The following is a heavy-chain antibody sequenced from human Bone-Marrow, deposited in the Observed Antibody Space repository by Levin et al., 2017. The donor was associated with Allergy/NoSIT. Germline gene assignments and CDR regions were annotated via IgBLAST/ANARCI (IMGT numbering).Heavy chain of an antibody. CDR3: ARDPNYCTITTCYRDY. D-gene: IGHD2-2*01. CDR2: IDATSSYI. Sequence: SCAASGFAFSSYHMNWVRQAPGKGLEWVSSIDATSSYIYYADSMKGRFTISRDNAKNSLYLQMNSLRAEDTAVYYCARDPNYCTITTCYRDYWGQGTLVTVSS. J-gene: IGHJ4*02. V-gene: IGHV3-21*01. CDR1: GFAFSSYH.